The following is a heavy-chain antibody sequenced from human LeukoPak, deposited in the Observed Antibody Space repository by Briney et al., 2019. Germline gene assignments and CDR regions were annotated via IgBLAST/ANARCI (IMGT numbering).Heavy chain of an antibody. D-gene: IGHD2-8*01. J-gene: IGHJ4*02. Sequence: GGSLRLSCAASGFTFSSYAMHWVRQAPGKGLEWVAVISYDGSNKYYADSVKGRFTITRDNSKNTLYLQMNSLRAEDTAVYYCARGEWDYWGQGTLVTVSS. V-gene: IGHV3-30*04. CDR2: ISYDGSNK. CDR3: ARGEWDY. CDR1: GFTFSSYA.